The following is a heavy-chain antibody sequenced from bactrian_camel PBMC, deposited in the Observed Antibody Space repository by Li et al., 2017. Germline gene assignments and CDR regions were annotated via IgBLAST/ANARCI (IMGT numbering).Heavy chain of an antibody. CDR2: LDSSGGTT. Sequence: QLVESGGGLVQPGGSLRLSCGASGFALNEYWMNWVRQAPGKGLEWVSVLDSSGGTTYYADSVKGRFTISRDNAENTVYLQMNSLKPEDTGTYYCAARGSNVVGVTVTFVGMDNWGKGTQVTVS. D-gene: IGHD7*01. J-gene: IGHJ7*01. V-gene: IGHV3S25*01. CDR1: GFALNEYW.